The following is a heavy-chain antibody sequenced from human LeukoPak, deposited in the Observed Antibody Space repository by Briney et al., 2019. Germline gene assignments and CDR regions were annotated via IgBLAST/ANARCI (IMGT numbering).Heavy chain of an antibody. V-gene: IGHV1-69*13. CDR2: IIPIFGTA. CDR3: AREWRYYYDSSGYGVGWFDP. Sequence: GASVKVSCKASGYTFTSYGISWVRQAPGQGLEWMGGIIPIFGTANYAQKFQGRVTITADESTSTAYMELSSLRSEDTAVYYCAREWRYYYDSSGYGVGWFDPWGQGTLVTVSS. CDR1: GYTFTSYG. D-gene: IGHD3-22*01. J-gene: IGHJ5*02.